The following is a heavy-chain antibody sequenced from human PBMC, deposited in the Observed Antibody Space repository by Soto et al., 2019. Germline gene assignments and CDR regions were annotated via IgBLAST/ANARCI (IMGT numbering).Heavy chain of an antibody. CDR2: INPNGGDT. V-gene: IGHV1-2*02. CDR3: ARSHSAYHYHAMDA. Sequence: ASVKVSCKTSRYIFTGYYMHWVRQAPGQGLEWMGWINPNGGDTNYAQRFKGRVSMTSDTSINTAYLELSRLRPGDTAVFFCARSHSAYHYHAMDAWGQGTTVTVSS. J-gene: IGHJ6*02. CDR1: RYIFTGYY.